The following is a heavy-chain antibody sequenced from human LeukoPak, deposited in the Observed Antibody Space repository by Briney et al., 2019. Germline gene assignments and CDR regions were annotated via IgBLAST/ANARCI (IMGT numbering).Heavy chain of an antibody. D-gene: IGHD6-19*01. CDR1: GGSISSYY. J-gene: IGHJ4*02. V-gene: IGHV4-4*07. Sequence: SETLSLTCTVSGGSISSYYWSWIRQPAGKGLEWIGRIYTSGSTNYNPSLKSRVTISVDTSKNQFSLKLSSVTAADTAVYYCARGAVAATNFDYWGQGTLVTVSS. CDR3: ARGAVAATNFDY. CDR2: IYTSGST.